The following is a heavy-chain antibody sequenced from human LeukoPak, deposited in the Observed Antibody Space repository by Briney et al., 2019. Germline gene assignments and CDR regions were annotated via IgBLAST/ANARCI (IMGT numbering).Heavy chain of an antibody. J-gene: IGHJ6*02. D-gene: IGHD6-13*01. Sequence: PGGSLRLSCAASGFTFSSYGMHWVRQAPGKGLEWVAFIRYDGSNKYHADSVKGRFTISRDNSKNTLYLQMNSLRAEDTAVYYCAKDSRYSSSWATSWSTIYYYGMDVWGQGTTVTVSS. CDR2: IRYDGSNK. CDR1: GFTFSSYG. CDR3: AKDSRYSSSWATSWSTIYYYGMDV. V-gene: IGHV3-30*02.